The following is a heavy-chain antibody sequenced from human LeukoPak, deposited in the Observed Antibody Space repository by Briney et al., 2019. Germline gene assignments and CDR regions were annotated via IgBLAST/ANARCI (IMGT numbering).Heavy chain of an antibody. CDR2: IKEDGSEK. CDR1: GFTFSNYW. CDR3: ARTLIEYSVSSCYFDY. Sequence: GGSLRLSCAASGFTFSNYWMSWVRQAPGKGLEWVANIKEDGSEKNYVDSVKGRFTISRDNSKNTLYLQMNSLRAEDTAVYYCARTLIEYSVSSCYFDYWGQGTLVTVSS. J-gene: IGHJ4*02. D-gene: IGHD6-6*01. V-gene: IGHV3-7*01.